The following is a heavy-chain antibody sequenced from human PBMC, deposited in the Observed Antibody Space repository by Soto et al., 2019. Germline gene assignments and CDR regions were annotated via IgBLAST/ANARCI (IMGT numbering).Heavy chain of an antibody. D-gene: IGHD3-22*01. CDR3: ARDLYYYDSSGYYYEDYYYYGMDV. CDR2: IYSGGST. Sequence: EVQLVETGGGLIQPGGSLRLSCAASGFTVSSNYMSWVRQAPGKGLEWVSVIYSGGSTYYADSVKGRFTISRDNSKNTLYLQMNSLRAEDTAVYYCARDLYYYDSSGYYYEDYYYYGMDVWGQGTTVTVSS. V-gene: IGHV3-53*02. CDR1: GFTVSSNY. J-gene: IGHJ6*02.